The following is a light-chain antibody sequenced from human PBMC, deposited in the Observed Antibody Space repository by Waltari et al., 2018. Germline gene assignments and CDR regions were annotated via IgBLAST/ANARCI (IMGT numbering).Light chain of an antibody. V-gene: IGKV3-11*01. CDR3: QQRSNWPPYT. CDR2: DAS. J-gene: IGKJ2*01. CDR1: QSVSSY. Sequence: EIVLTQSPATLSLSPGERATRSCRARQSVSSYLAWYQQKPGQAPRLLIYDASNRATGIPARFSGSGSGTDFTLTISSLEPEDFAVYYCQQRSNWPPYTFGHGTKLEIK.